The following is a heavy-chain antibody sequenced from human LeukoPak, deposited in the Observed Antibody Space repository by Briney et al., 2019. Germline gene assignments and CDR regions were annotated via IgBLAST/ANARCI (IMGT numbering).Heavy chain of an antibody. CDR3: ARNPNIVVVPAASWYFDY. CDR1: GYTFTSYG. J-gene: IGHJ4*02. D-gene: IGHD2-2*01. Sequence: ASVTVSCKASGYTFTSYGISWVRQAPGQGLEWMGWISAYNGNTNYAQKLQGRVTMTTDTSTSTAYMELRSLRFDDTAVYYCARNPNIVVVPAASWYFDYWGQGTLVTVSS. CDR2: ISAYNGNT. V-gene: IGHV1-18*01.